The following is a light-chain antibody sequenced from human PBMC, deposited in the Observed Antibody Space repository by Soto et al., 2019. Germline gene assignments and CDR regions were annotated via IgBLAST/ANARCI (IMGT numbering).Light chain of an antibody. CDR1: QGISSA. J-gene: IGKJ4*01. V-gene: IGKV1-13*02. CDR2: DAS. Sequence: AIPLTQSPSSLSASVGDRVTITCRASQGISSALAWYQQTPGKAPKLLIYDASSLESGVPSRFSGSGSGTDFTLTISSLQPEDFATYYCQQFNSYPLTFGGGTKVEIK. CDR3: QQFNSYPLT.